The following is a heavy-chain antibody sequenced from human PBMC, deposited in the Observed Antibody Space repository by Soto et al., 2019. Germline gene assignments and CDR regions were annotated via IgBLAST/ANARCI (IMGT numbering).Heavy chain of an antibody. D-gene: IGHD5-12*01. CDR3: ARGNVDIVATIRGRYNWFDP. CDR2: INHSGST. Sequence: SETLSLTCAVYGGSFSGYYWSWIRQPPGKGLEWIGEINHSGSTNYNPSLKSRVTISVDTSKNQFSLKLSSVTAADTAVYYCARGNVDIVATIRGRYNWFDPWGQGTLVTVSS. V-gene: IGHV4-34*01. J-gene: IGHJ5*02. CDR1: GGSFSGYY.